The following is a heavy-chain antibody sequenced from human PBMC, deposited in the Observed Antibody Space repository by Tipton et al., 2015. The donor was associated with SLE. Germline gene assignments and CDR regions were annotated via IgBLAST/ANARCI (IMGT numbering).Heavy chain of an antibody. D-gene: IGHD1-26*01. J-gene: IGHJ4*02. V-gene: IGHV1-2*02. CDR1: GYTFTDYY. Sequence: QLVQSGAEVKKPGASVKVSCKASGYTFTDYYMHWVRQAPGQGLEWVGWINPHSGGTNYAQKFQGRVTMTRDTSISTAYMELSRLRSDDTAVYYWARVPRKKTGSLFYRGQGTLVTVSS. CDR3: ARVPRKKTGSLFY. CDR2: INPHSGGT.